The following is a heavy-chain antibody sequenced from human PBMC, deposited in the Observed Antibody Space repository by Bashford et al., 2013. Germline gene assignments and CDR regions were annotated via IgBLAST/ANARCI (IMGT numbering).Heavy chain of an antibody. CDR2: IKSKTDGGTT. D-gene: IGHD5-12*01. Sequence: GGSLRLSCAASGFTFSNAWMSWVRQAPGKGLEWVGRIKSKTDGGTTDYAAPVKGRFTISRDDSKNTLYLQMNSLKTEDTAVYYCAKAPSGYARGVPFDYWGQGTLVTVSS. CDR3: AKAPSGYARGVPFDY. J-gene: IGHJ4*02. CDR1: GFTFSNAW. V-gene: IGHV3-15*01.